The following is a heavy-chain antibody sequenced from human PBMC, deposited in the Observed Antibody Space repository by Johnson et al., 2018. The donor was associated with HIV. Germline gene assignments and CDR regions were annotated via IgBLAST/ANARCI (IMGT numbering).Heavy chain of an antibody. CDR1: GFTFSSYA. D-gene: IGHD6-19*01. CDR3: AKKQWPEDDAFDI. Sequence: QVQLVESGGGVVQPGRSLRLSCAASGFTFSSYAMHWVRQAPGKGLEWVAVISYDGSNKYYADSVKGRFTISRDNSKNTLYLQMNSLRAEDTAVYYCAKKQWPEDDAFDIWGQGTMVTVYS. V-gene: IGHV3-30-3*02. CDR2: ISYDGSNK. J-gene: IGHJ3*02.